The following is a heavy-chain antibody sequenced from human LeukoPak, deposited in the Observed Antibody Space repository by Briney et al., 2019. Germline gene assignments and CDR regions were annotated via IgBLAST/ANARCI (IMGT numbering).Heavy chain of an antibody. D-gene: IGHD3-22*01. J-gene: IGHJ4*02. CDR2: IYYSGST. CDR1: GGSISSGDYY. V-gene: IGHV4-30-4*01. CDR3: ARDPTTLDYDSSGYYDHYFDY. Sequence: SQTLSLTCTVSGGSISSGDYYWSWIRQPPGKGLEWIGYIYYSGSTNYNPSLKSRVTISVDTSKNQFSLKLSSVTAADTAVYYCARDPTTLDYDSSGYYDHYFDYWGQGTLVTVSS.